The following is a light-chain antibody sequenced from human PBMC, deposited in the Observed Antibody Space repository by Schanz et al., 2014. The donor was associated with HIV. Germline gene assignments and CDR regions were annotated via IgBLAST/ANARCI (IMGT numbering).Light chain of an antibody. CDR3: SSYRSGSSPWV. J-gene: IGLJ3*02. CDR1: SGDVGRYDY. V-gene: IGLV2-14*03. Sequence: QSALTQPASVSGSLGQSITISCTGTSGDVGRYDYVSWYQQHPGQAPKLLIYDVTYRPSGISNRFSGSKSGYTASLTISGLQADDEADYYCSSYRSGSSPWVFGGGTKLTVL. CDR2: DVT.